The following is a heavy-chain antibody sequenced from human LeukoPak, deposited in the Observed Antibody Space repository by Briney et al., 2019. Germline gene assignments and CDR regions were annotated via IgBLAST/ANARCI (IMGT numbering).Heavy chain of an antibody. CDR1: GYSMSSGYY. Sequence: SETLSLTCTVSGYSMSSGYYWGWIRQRPGKGLEWIGSIYHSGSTYYNPSLKSRVTISVDTSKNQYSLKLSSVTAADTAVYYCARSGLRYDNYFDYWGQGTLVTVSS. D-gene: IGHD3-22*01. V-gene: IGHV4-38-2*02. CDR2: IYHSGST. J-gene: IGHJ4*02. CDR3: ARSGLRYDNYFDY.